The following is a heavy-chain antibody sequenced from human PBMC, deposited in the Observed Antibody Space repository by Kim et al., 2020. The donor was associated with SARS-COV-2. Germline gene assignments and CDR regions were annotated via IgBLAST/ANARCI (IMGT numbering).Heavy chain of an antibody. CDR3: ARDGSTVTKPHPWFDP. V-gene: IGHV1-69*13. D-gene: IGHD4-17*01. CDR2: IIPIFGTA. CDR1: GGTFSSYA. Sequence: SVKVSCKASGGTFSSYAISWVRQAPGQGLEWMGWIIPIFGTANYAQKFQGRVTITSDESTSTAYMELSSLRSEDTAVYYCARDGSTVTKPHPWFDPWGQRTLVTVSS. J-gene: IGHJ5*02.